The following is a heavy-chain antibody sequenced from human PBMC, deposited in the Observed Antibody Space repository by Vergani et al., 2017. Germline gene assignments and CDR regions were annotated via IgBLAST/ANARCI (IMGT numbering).Heavy chain of an antibody. CDR1: GFSFNTYG. Sequence: QVQLVETGGGVVQPGGSLRLYCATPGFSFNTYGAHWVRQAPGKGLEWVAFIGYDGRIKYNVDAVKGRFTISRDTSKKTLSLQMRSLRADDTAVYYCAKGGRENSDYGYFDYWGQGTLVTVSS. CDR3: AKGGRENSDYGYFDY. D-gene: IGHD4-17*01. V-gene: IGHV3-30*02. J-gene: IGHJ4*02. CDR2: IGYDGRIK.